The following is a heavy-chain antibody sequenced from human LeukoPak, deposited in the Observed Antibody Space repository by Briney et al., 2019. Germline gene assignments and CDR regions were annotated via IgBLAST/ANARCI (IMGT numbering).Heavy chain of an antibody. CDR2: INPNSGGT. Sequence: GASVKVSCKASGYTFTGYYMHWVRQAPGQGLEWMGRINPNSGGTNYAQKFQGRVTMTRDTSISTAYMELSRLRSDDTAVYYCARVGAIRHGANWFDPWGQGTLVTVSS. CDR3: ARVGAIRHGANWFDP. J-gene: IGHJ5*02. V-gene: IGHV1-2*06. CDR1: GYTFTGYY. D-gene: IGHD1-26*01.